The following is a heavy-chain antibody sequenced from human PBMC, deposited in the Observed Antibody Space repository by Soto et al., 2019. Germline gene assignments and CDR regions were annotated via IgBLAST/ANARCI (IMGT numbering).Heavy chain of an antibody. CDR1: GGSISSGGYY. J-gene: IGHJ3*01. Sequence: SETLCLTCTVSGGSISSGGYYWSWIRQHPGKGLEWIGYIYYSGSTYDNPSLKSRVTISVDTSKNQFSLKLSSVTAADPAVFYCGGPPLYSSEGVFDFWGKGTMVTVSS. D-gene: IGHD6-19*01. CDR2: IYYSGST. CDR3: GGPPLYSSEGVFDF. V-gene: IGHV4-31*03.